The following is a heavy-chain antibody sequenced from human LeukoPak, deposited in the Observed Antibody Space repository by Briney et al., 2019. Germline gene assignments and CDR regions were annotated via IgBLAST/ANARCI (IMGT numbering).Heavy chain of an antibody. Sequence: GGSLRLSCAASGFTFSSSEMNWVRQAPGKGPEWVSYISSSSATMYYADSVKGRFTISRDNAKNSLYLQMNSLRAEDTAVYYCARDSAEAGTDFDYWGQGTLVTVAS. CDR1: GFTFSSSE. CDR3: ARDSAEAGTDFDY. D-gene: IGHD6-19*01. CDR2: ISSSSATM. J-gene: IGHJ4*02. V-gene: IGHV3-48*03.